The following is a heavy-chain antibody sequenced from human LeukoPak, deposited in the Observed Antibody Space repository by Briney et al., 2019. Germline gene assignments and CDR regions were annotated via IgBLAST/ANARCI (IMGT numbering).Heavy chain of an antibody. CDR1: RFTFSNYW. J-gene: IGHJ6*02. CDR2: MNQDGSEK. D-gene: IGHD4-23*01. CDR3: ARGHVGVVTNYYYGLDV. Sequence: GGSLRLSCAASRFTFSNYWMTWVRQAPGKGLEWVAHMNQDGSEKYYVDSVKGRFTISRDNAKSSLYLQMNSLRAEDTAVYYCARGHVGVVTNYYYGLDVWGQGTTVTVSS. V-gene: IGHV3-7*01.